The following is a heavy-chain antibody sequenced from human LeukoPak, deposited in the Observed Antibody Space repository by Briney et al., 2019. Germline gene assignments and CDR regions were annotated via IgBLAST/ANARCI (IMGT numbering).Heavy chain of an antibody. CDR1: GFTFSSYW. D-gene: IGHD3-3*01. Sequence: PGGSLRLSCAASGFTFSSYWMRWVRQAPGKGLEWVANIKQDGSEKYYVDSVKGRFTISRDNAKNSLYLQMNSLRAEGTAVYYCAKDMYYDFWSGYSAVFDYWGQGTLVTVSS. J-gene: IGHJ4*02. CDR3: AKDMYYDFWSGYSAVFDY. V-gene: IGHV3-7*03. CDR2: IKQDGSEK.